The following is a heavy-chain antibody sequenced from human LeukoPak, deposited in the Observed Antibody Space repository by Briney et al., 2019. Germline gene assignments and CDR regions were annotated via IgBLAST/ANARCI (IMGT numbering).Heavy chain of an antibody. CDR1: GFTFSSYS. D-gene: IGHD6-13*01. J-gene: IGHJ4*02. Sequence: GGSLRLSCAASGFTFSSYSMNWVRQAPGKGLEWVSVISASAGSTYYADSVKGRFTISRDNSKNTLYLQMNSLRAEDTAVYYCAKDSPLGSWYGLIDYWGQGTLVTVSS. CDR2: ISASAGST. V-gene: IGHV3-23*01. CDR3: AKDSPLGSWYGLIDY.